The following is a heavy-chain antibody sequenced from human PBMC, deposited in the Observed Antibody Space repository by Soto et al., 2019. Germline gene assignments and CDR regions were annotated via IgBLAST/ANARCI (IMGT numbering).Heavy chain of an antibody. CDR3: ARRPISGGWDYYGMDV. CDR1: GYSFTRYW. CDR2: IYPGDSDT. D-gene: IGHD6-19*01. J-gene: IGHJ6*01. V-gene: IGHV5-51*01. Sequence: GESVTVSCKGSGYSFTRYWIGWVRQMPGKGLEWMGIIYPGDSDTRYSPSFQGQVTIAADKSISTAYLQWSSLKASDTAMYYCARRPISGGWDYYGMDVWGQGTTVTVSS.